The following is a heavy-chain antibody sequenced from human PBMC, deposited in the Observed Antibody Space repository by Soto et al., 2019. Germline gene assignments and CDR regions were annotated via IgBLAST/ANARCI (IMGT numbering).Heavy chain of an antibody. CDR2: ISYSGST. V-gene: IGHV4-39*01. CDR1: GGSISSSSYY. J-gene: IGHJ4*02. D-gene: IGHD3-22*01. CDR3: ASYYYDSSGYYYVPGVY. Sequence: QLQLQESGPGLVKPSETLSLTCTVSGGSISSSSYYWGWICQPPGKGLEWIGSISYSGSTYYNPSLKGRVTISVDTSKNQFSLKLSSVTAADTAVYYCASYYYDSSGYYYVPGVYWGQGTLVTVSS.